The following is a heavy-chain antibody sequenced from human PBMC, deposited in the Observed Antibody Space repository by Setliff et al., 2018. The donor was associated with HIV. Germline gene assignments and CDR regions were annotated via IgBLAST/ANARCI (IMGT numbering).Heavy chain of an antibody. Sequence: GASVKVSCKASGYSFSEYYTHWVRQAPGQGLEWMGWVIPDTGKTYYAQKFQGRVSMTSDTSINTAYLEINSLTSDDTAIYFCARDLAYCSGGSCYRPFLYYFYYMDVWGNGTTVTVSS. CDR1: GYSFSEYY. V-gene: IGHV1-2*02. CDR2: VIPDTGKT. J-gene: IGHJ6*03. D-gene: IGHD2-15*01. CDR3: ARDLAYCSGGSCYRPFLYYFYYMDV.